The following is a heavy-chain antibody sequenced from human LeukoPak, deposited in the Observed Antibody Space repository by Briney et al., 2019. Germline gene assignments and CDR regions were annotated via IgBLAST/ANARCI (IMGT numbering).Heavy chain of an antibody. V-gene: IGHV4-39*07. J-gene: IGHJ4*02. CDR2: IYYSGST. CDR1: GGSISSSSYY. D-gene: IGHD3-22*01. CDR3: ARDPWFYYDRRAYFQA. Sequence: PSETLSLTCTVSGGSISSSSYYWGWIRQPPGKGLEWIGSIYYSGSTYYNPSLKSRVTISVDTSKNQFSLRLSSVTAADTAVYYCARDPWFYYDRRAYFQAWGQGTPVTVSS.